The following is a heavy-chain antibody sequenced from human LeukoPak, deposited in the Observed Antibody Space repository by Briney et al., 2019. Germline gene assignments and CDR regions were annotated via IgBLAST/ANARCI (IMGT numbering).Heavy chain of an antibody. V-gene: IGHV4-30-4*08. CDR1: GGSISSGDYY. J-gene: IGHJ3*02. CDR3: ARGFYYDSGGVVFDI. Sequence: SQTLSLTCTVSGGSISSGDYYWSWIRQPPGKGLEWIGYIYYSGSTYYNPSLKSRVTISVDTSKNQFSLKLSSVTAADTAGYYCARGFYYDSGGVVFDIGAKGKMVTVS. D-gene: IGHD3-22*01. CDR2: IYYSGST.